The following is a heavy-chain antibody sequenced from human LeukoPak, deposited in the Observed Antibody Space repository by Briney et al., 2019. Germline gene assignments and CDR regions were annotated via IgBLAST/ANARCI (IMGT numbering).Heavy chain of an antibody. CDR2: IYYTGST. D-gene: IGHD3-22*01. J-gene: IGHJ4*02. CDR1: GDSLSGYW. V-gene: IGHV4-59*12. Sequence: SETLSLTCSVSGDSLSGYWWTWIRQPPGKGLEWIGIIYYTGSTDYNPSLKRRVTLSADTSKNQFSLKLTSVTAADTAVYYCTRRRYYDPVGLDFWGRGTLVTVSS. CDR3: TRRRYYDPVGLDF.